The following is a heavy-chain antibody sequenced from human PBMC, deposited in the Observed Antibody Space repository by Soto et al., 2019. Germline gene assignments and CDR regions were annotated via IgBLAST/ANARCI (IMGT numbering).Heavy chain of an antibody. D-gene: IGHD3-9*01. CDR1: GFTFSSYW. CDR3: ARALANYDILTGYSYYFDY. J-gene: IGHJ4*02. Sequence: PGGSLRLSCAASGFTFSSYWMHWVRQAPGKGLVWVSRLNSDGSSTTYADSVKGRFTISRDNAKNMVYLQMNSLRAEDTAVYYCARALANYDILTGYSYYFDYWGQGTLVTVSS. CDR2: LNSDGSST. V-gene: IGHV3-74*01.